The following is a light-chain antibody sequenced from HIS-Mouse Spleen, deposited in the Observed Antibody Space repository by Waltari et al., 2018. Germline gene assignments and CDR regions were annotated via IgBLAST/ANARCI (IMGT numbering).Light chain of an antibody. Sequence: QSALTQPPSVSGSPGQSVTISCTGTSSDVGSYNRVSWYQQPPGTAPKLMIYEVSNRPSGVPDRFPGSKSGNTASLTSSGLQAEDEADYYCSSYTSSSTVFGTGTKVTVL. CDR1: SSDVGSYNR. CDR3: SSYTSSSTV. J-gene: IGLJ1*01. CDR2: EVS. V-gene: IGLV2-18*02.